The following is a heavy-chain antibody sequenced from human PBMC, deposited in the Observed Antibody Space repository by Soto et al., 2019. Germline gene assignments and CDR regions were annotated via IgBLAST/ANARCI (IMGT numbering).Heavy chain of an antibody. V-gene: IGHV5-51*01. D-gene: IGHD3-22*01. CDR2: IYPGDSDT. CDR3: AVSPYYYDDSGHH. CDR1: GYSFTSYW. J-gene: IGHJ4*02. Sequence: PGESLKISCKGSGYSFTSYWIGWVRQMPGKGLEWMGIIYPGDSDTRYSPSFQGQVTISVDKSSSTAYLQWSSLKASDTAMYYCAVSPYYYDDSGHHWGQGTLVTVSS.